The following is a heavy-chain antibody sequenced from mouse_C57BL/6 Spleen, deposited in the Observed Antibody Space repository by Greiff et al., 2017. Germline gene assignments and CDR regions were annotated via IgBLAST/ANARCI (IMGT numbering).Heavy chain of an antibody. CDR3: ARGGTYYYGSSHYAMDC. CDR2: INPNNGGT. V-gene: IGHV1-18*01. J-gene: IGHJ4*01. Sequence: VQLKESGPELVKPGASVKIPCKASGYTFTDYNMDWVKQSHGKSLEWIGDINPNNGGTIYNQKFKGKATLTVDKSSSTAYMELRSLTSEDTAVYYCARGGTYYYGSSHYAMDCWGQGTSVTVSS. CDR1: GYTFTDYN. D-gene: IGHD1-1*01.